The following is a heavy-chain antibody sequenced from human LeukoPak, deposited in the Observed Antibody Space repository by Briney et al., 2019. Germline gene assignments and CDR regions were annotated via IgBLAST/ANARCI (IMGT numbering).Heavy chain of an antibody. Sequence: SETLSLTCTVSGGSISSSSYYWGWIRQPPGKGLEWIGSIYYSGSTYYNPSLKSRVTISVDTSKSQFSLKLSSVTAADTAVYYCARQGTPPIRTFDPWGQGTLVTVSS. D-gene: IGHD1/OR15-1a*01. CDR1: GGSISSSSYY. J-gene: IGHJ5*02. V-gene: IGHV4-39*01. CDR2: IYYSGST. CDR3: ARQGTPPIRTFDP.